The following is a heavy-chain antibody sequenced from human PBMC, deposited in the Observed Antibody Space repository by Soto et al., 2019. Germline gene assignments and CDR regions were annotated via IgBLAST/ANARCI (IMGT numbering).Heavy chain of an antibody. CDR2: MIPNSGNT. CDR3: ARVGTNSRYCSSPSCYAETYYFDY. Sequence: QVQLVQSGAEVKKPGASVKVSCKASGYTFTSYDINWVRQATVQGLEWMGWMIPNSGNTGYAQKVQGRVTMTRNTSISTAYMELSSLRSEDTAVYYCARVGTNSRYCSSPSCYAETYYFDYWGQGTLVTVSS. J-gene: IGHJ4*02. V-gene: IGHV1-8*01. D-gene: IGHD2-2*01. CDR1: GYTFTSYD.